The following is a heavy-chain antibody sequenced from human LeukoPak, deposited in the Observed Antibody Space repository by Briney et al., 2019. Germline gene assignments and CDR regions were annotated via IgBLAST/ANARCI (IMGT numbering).Heavy chain of an antibody. D-gene: IGHD1-20*01. CDR3: AKEGRPQSGLMYNYYGMDV. V-gene: IGHV3-23*01. J-gene: IGHJ6*02. Sequence: PGGSLTLACAASGVTLNGYLMSCVPHAPGKGLVWVSIITCDGRTSYADSVRGRLTISRDTSKNTLYLKLSSLRAEDTAVYYCAKEGRPQSGLMYNYYGMDVWGQGTTVTVSS. CDR2: ITCDGRT. CDR1: GVTLNGYL.